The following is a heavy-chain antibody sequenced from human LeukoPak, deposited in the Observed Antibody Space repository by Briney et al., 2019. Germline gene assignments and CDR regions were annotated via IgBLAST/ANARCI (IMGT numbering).Heavy chain of an antibody. CDR3: ATSNWNDVGAFDY. CDR1: GGSISSGSYY. Sequence: PSETLSLTCTVSGGSISSGSYYWSWIRQPGGKGLEWIGRICTSGSTNYNPSLKSRVTISVDTSKNQFSLKLSSVTAADTAVYYCATSNWNDVGAFDYWGQGTLVTVSS. V-gene: IGHV4-61*02. D-gene: IGHD1-1*01. J-gene: IGHJ4*02. CDR2: ICTSGST.